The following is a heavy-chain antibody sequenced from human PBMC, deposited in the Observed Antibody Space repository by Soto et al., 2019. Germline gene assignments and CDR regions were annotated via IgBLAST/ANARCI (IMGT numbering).Heavy chain of an antibody. CDR2: ISYSGKT. CDR1: GGFVNSGSHY. V-gene: IGHV4-61*01. Sequence: SETLSLTCSVSGGFVNSGSHYWTWIRQPPGKTLEWIGHISYSGKTDLNPSLRSRVTLSRDTSKNQFSLRLTSVTAADTAVYYCASALGRRALSFFYSDNWGLGTLAT. J-gene: IGHJ4*02. CDR3: ASALGRRALSFFYSDN. D-gene: IGHD2-15*01.